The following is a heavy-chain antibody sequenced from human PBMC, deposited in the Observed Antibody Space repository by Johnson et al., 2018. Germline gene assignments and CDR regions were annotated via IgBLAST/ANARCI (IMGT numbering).Heavy chain of an antibody. CDR2: IGTAGDT. CDR1: GFIFSSYD. Sequence: VQLVESGGGLVQPGGSLRLSCAASGFIFSSYDMHWVRQATGKGLEWVSAIGTAGDTYYPGSVKGRFTISRENAKNSLYLQMNSLRAGDTAVYYCARVDYDSSGYAFDIWGQGTMVTVSS. D-gene: IGHD3-22*01. CDR3: ARVDYDSSGYAFDI. V-gene: IGHV3-13*01. J-gene: IGHJ3*02.